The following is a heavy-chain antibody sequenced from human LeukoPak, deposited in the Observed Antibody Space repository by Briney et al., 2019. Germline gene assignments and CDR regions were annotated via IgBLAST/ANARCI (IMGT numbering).Heavy chain of an antibody. CDR1: GYAFSGYY. CDR2: INPNNGGT. Sequence: ASVKVSCKASGYAFSGYYIHWVRQAPGQGLECMGWINPNNGGTWYAQKFQGRVTMTRDTSTSTAYMELSRLTSDDTAVYYCARDDAGYINSFDYWGQGTLVTVS. CDR3: ARDDAGYINSFDY. D-gene: IGHD2-2*02. J-gene: IGHJ4*02. V-gene: IGHV1-2*02.